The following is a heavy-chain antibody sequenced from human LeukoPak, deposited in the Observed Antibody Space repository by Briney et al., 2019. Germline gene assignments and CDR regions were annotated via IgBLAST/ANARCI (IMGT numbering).Heavy chain of an antibody. V-gene: IGHV4-59*01. J-gene: IGHJ5*02. D-gene: IGHD6-19*01. CDR2: IYYSGST. Sequence: PSETLSLTCAVSGGSISSYYWSWIRQPPGKGLEWIGNIYYSGSTKCNPSLKSRVTISVDTSKNQFSLKLSSVTAADTAVYYCAREDSSGWYNGPPWFDPWGQGTLVTVSS. CDR3: AREDSSGWYNGPPWFDP. CDR1: GGSISSYY.